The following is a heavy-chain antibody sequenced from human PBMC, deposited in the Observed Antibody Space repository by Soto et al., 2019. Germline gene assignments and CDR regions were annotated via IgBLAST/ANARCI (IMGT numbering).Heavy chain of an antibody. D-gene: IGHD2-8*02. CDR2: ISGYNGNT. CDR1: DNTFTHYG. CDR3: AATGGNYFGLDV. Sequence: QGRLVQSGSEVKKLGASVKVSCKSSDNTFTHYGINWVRQAPGQGLEWMGWISGYNGNTKYAQKFQDRVTMTADTSTRTAFMEVRSLTSDDTGVYFCAATGGNYFGLDVWGQGTTVTVSS. J-gene: IGHJ6*02. V-gene: IGHV1-18*01.